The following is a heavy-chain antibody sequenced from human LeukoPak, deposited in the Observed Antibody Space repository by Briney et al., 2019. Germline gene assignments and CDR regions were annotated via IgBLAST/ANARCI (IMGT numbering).Heavy chain of an antibody. J-gene: IGHJ6*03. CDR1: GFTFSSYS. D-gene: IGHD2-2*01. CDR3: ARPPIAGRFLTGGGVVPVPLDYYYYYYMDV. Sequence: GGSLRLSCAASGFTFSSYSMNWVRQAPGKGLEWVSSISSSSSYIYYADSVKGRFAISRDNAKNSLYLQMNSLRAEDTAVYYCARPPIAGRFLTGGGVVPVPLDYYYYYYMDVWGKGTTVTVSS. V-gene: IGHV3-21*01. CDR2: ISSSSSYI.